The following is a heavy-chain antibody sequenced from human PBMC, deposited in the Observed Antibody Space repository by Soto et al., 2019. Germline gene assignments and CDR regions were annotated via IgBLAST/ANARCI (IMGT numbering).Heavy chain of an antibody. CDR2: IDPSDSYT. CDR3: ASSYDFWSGYYRLDG. Sequence: GESLKISCKGSGYSVTSYWISWVRQMPGKGLEWMGRIDPSDSYTNYSPSFQGHVTISADKSISTAYLQWSSLKASDTAMYYCASSYDFWSGYYRLDGWGQGTLVTVSS. CDR1: GYSVTSYW. V-gene: IGHV5-10-1*01. J-gene: IGHJ4*02. D-gene: IGHD3-3*01.